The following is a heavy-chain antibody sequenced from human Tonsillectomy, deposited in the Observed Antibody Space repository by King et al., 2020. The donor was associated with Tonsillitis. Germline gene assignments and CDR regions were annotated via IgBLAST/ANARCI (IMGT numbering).Heavy chain of an antibody. V-gene: IGHV3-23*04. CDR3: AKGGIAVADFDS. Sequence: VQLVESGGGLVQPGGSLRLSCACSGLTFRIYALSCVRQAPGKGLEWVSTLSASGAITYYADSVKGRFTISRDNSKNTLYLQMNSLGAEDTAVYYCAKGGIAVADFDSWGQGTLVTVSS. D-gene: IGHD6-19*01. J-gene: IGHJ4*02. CDR2: LSASGAIT. CDR1: GLTFRIYA.